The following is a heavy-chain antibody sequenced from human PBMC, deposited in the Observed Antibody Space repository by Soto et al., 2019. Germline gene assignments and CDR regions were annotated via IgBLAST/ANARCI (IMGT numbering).Heavy chain of an antibody. D-gene: IGHD6-13*01. CDR3: AKDQRYSSSWYPFDY. J-gene: IGHJ4*02. CDR2: ISGSGGTT. V-gene: IGHV3-23*01. CDR1: GFIFSSFA. Sequence: VGSLRLSGAASGFIFSSFAMSWVRQAPGKGLEWVSVISGSGGTTSYTDSVKGRFTISRDNSKRMLYLQMSSLRAEDTAVYYCAKDQRYSSSWYPFDYWGQGTLVTVSS.